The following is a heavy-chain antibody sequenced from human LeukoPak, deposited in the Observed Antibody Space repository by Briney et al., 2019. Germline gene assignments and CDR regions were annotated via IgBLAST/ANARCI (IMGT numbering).Heavy chain of an antibody. CDR1: GFTFSNYA. Sequence: PGGSLRLSCVASGFTFSNYAMHWVRQTPGKGLEWVAVIWYDGSNKYYGDSVKGRFTISRDNSKNTPYLQMNSLRAEDTAVYYCAKDGGDYGTSGGDFWGQGTLVTVSS. J-gene: IGHJ4*02. V-gene: IGHV3-33*06. CDR2: IWYDGSNK. D-gene: IGHD4-17*01. CDR3: AKDGGDYGTSGGDF.